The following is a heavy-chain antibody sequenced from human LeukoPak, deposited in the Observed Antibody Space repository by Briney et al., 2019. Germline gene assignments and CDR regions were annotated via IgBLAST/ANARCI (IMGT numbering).Heavy chain of an antibody. V-gene: IGHV1-18*01. CDR1: GYTFTSYG. D-gene: IGHD3-22*01. CDR3: AYDSRLHTDAFDI. CDR2: ISAYNGNT. Sequence: ASVKVSCKASGYTFTSYGIRWVRQAPGQGLEWMGWISAYNGNTNYAQKLQGRVTMTTDTSTSTAYMELRSLRSDDTAVYYCAYDSRLHTDAFDIWGQGTMVTVSP. J-gene: IGHJ3*02.